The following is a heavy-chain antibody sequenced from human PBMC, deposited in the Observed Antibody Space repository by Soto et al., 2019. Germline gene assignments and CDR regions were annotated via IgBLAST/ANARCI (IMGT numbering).Heavy chain of an antibody. Sequence: QLQLQESGPGLVKPSETLSLTCTVSGASISSSSYYWGWIRQPPGKGLEWIGTIYYSGSTYYNPSLKSRATISVDTSKNQFSLKLSSVTAADTAVYYCARHPNYSVNWFDPWGQGTLVTVSS. V-gene: IGHV4-39*01. CDR1: GASISSSSYY. CDR3: ARHPNYSVNWFDP. CDR2: IYYSGST. J-gene: IGHJ5*02. D-gene: IGHD2-21*01.